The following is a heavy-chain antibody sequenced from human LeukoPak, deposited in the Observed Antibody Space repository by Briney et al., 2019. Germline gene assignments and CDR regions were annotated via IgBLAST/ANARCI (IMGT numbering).Heavy chain of an antibody. CDR3: ARSNCSGGSCYWYYFDY. J-gene: IGHJ4*02. Sequence: PSETLSLTCTVSGGSISSYYWSWIRQPPGKGLEWIGYIYYSGSTNYNPSLKSRVTISVDTSKNQFSLKLSSVTAADTAVYYCARSNCSGGSCYWYYFDYWGQGTLVTVSS. D-gene: IGHD2-15*01. CDR1: GGSISSYY. V-gene: IGHV4-59*01. CDR2: IYYSGST.